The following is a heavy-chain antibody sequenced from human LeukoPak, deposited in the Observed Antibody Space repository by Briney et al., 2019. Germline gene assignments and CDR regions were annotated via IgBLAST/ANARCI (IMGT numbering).Heavy chain of an antibody. CDR3: ARGLQAAYFDY. Sequence: SETPSLTCAVYGGSFNDYYWSWIRQPPGKGLEWIGEINQSGSPNFNPSLKSRATISVDTSKNQFSLKLRPVTAADTAVYYCARGLQAAYFDYWGQGNLVTVSS. D-gene: IGHD4-11*01. J-gene: IGHJ4*02. V-gene: IGHV4-34*01. CDR1: GGSFNDYY. CDR2: INQSGSP.